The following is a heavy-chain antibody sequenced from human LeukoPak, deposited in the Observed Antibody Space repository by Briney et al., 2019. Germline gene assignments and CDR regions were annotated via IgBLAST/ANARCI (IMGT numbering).Heavy chain of an antibody. J-gene: IGHJ6*02. D-gene: IGHD1-1*01. CDR2: INHSGST. Sequence: SETLSLTCAVYGGSFSGYYWSWIRKPPGKGLEWIGEINHSGSTNYNPSRKRRVTISVDTSKNQFSLKLSSVTAADTAVYYCARQEPYYYYYGMDVWGQGTTVTVSS. CDR1: GGSFSGYY. CDR3: ARQEPYYYYYGMDV. V-gene: IGHV4-34*01.